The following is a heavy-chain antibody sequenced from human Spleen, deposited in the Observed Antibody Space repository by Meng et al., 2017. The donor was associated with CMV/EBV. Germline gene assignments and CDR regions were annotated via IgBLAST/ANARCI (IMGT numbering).Heavy chain of an antibody. CDR3: ARGYSSGWDMGY. V-gene: IGHV1-18*01. CDR1: GYSFTSYV. Sequence: SCDASGYSFTSYVISWGRQAPGKGPEWMGWTSGYNGNTIYAQKLQGRVTMTTDTSTSTAYMELRSLRSDDTAVYYCARGYSSGWDMGYWGQGTLVTVSS. CDR2: TSGYNGNT. J-gene: IGHJ4*02. D-gene: IGHD6-19*01.